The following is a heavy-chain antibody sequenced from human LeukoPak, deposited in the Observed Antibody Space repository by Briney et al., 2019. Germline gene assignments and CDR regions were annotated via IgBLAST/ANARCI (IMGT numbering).Heavy chain of an antibody. Sequence: ASVKVSCKASGGTFISYAISWVRQAPGQGLEWMGGIIPIFGTANYAQKFQGRVTITADESTSTAYMELSSLRSEDTAVYYCARPWGLRLGELSSWGQGTLVTVSS. CDR2: IIPIFGTA. J-gene: IGHJ5*02. D-gene: IGHD3-16*02. CDR1: GGTFISYA. V-gene: IGHV1-69*13. CDR3: ARPWGLRLGELSS.